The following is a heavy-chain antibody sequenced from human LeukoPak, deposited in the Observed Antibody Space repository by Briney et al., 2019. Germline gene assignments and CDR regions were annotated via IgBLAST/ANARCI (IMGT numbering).Heavy chain of an antibody. CDR2: IIPILGIA. CDR3: ARERDYYNSSTIDY. Sequence: SVKVSCKASGGTFSSYAISWVRQAPGQGLEWMGRIIPILGIANYAQKFQGRVTITADKSTSTAYMELSSLRSEDTAVYYCARERDYYNSSTIDYWGQGTLVTVSS. CDR1: GGTFSSYA. V-gene: IGHV1-69*04. D-gene: IGHD3-22*01. J-gene: IGHJ4*02.